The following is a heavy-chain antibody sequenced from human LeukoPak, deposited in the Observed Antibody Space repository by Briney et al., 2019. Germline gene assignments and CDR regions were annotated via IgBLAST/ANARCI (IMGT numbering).Heavy chain of an antibody. CDR1: GYSFTSYW. V-gene: IGHV5-51*01. D-gene: IGHD5-24*01. CDR2: IYPADSDT. Sequence: GESLKISCKGSGYSFTSYWIGWVRQMPGKGLEWMGIIYPADSDTRYSPSFLGQVTISADESINSAYLQWSSLEASDTAMYYCARPTGYNDAFDIWGQGTMVTVSS. CDR3: ARPTGYNDAFDI. J-gene: IGHJ3*02.